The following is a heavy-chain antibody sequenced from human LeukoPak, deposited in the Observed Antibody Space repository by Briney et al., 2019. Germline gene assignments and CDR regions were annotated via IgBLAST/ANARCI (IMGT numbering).Heavy chain of an antibody. D-gene: IGHD2-15*01. CDR2: IYTTGST. V-gene: IGHV4-61*02. CDR3: ARTGGGSGFYYYMDV. Sequence: SETLSLTCTVSGGSITSNSYYWSWIRQPAGKGLECIGRIYTTGSTNYNPSLKSRVTISVDTSKNQFSLRQSSVTAADTAVYYCARTGGGSGFYYYMDVWGKGTTVTVSS. CDR1: GGSITSNSYY. J-gene: IGHJ6*03.